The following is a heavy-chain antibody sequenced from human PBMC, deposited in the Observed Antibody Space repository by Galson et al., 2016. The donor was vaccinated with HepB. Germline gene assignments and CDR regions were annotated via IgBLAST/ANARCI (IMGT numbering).Heavy chain of an antibody. V-gene: IGHV2-5*02. D-gene: IGHD3-22*01. Sequence: PALVKPTQTLTLTCTFSGFSLRTSGVGVGWIRQPPGKAPEWLAHIYWDDTKRYRPSLKSRLTITKGASGRQVVLTLTNMDPLDTATYYCAHGSGYYLNCDYWGQGTLVTVSS. CDR3: AHGSGYYLNCDY. CDR2: IYWDDTK. J-gene: IGHJ4*02. CDR1: GFSLRTSGVG.